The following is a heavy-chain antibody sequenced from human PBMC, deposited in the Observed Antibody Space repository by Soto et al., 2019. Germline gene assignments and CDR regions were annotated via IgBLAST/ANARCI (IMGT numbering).Heavy chain of an antibody. Sequence: EVQLLESGGGLVQPGGSLRLSCAASGFTFSSYAMSWVRQYPGKGLEWVSAISVSGGSTYYADSVKGRFTISRDNSKNTLYLQMNSLRAEDTAVYYCAKARPHIVVVTAILMAWGYWGQGTLVTVSS. CDR2: ISVSGGST. D-gene: IGHD2-21*02. CDR3: AKARPHIVVVTAILMAWGY. J-gene: IGHJ4*02. CDR1: GFTFSSYA. V-gene: IGHV3-23*01.